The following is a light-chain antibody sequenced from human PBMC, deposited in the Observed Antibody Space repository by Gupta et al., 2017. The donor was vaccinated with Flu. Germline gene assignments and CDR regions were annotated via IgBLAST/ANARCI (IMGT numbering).Light chain of an antibody. V-gene: IGLV2-11*03. CDR1: SGAIGAYNY. J-gene: IGLJ2*01. Sequence: TTACTGTSGAIGAYNYVSWYQQHPGKAPNFVIYDLTKRPSGVPDRFSGSKSGNTASLTISGLQVDDEADYYCSAYAGSAIFVIFGGGTKLTVL. CDR2: DLT. CDR3: SAYAGSAIFVI.